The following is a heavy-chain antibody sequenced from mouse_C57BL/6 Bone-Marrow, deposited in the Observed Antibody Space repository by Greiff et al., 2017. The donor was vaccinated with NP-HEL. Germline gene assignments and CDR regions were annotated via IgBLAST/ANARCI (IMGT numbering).Heavy chain of an antibody. CDR1: GFTFTDYY. CDR2: IRNKANGYTT. D-gene: IGHD1-1*01. J-gene: IGHJ1*03. Sequence: EVKLVESGGGLVQPGGSLSLSCAASGFTFTDYYMSWVRQPPGKALEWLGFIRNKANGYTTEYSASVKGRFTISRDNSQSILYLQMNALRAEDSATYYCARWRDYYGSSSYWYFDVWGTGTTVTVSS. V-gene: IGHV7-3*01. CDR3: ARWRDYYGSSSYWYFDV.